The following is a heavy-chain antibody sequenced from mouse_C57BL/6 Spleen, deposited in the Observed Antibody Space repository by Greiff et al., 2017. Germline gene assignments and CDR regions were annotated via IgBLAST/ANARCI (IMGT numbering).Heavy chain of an antibody. CDR1: GFTFSSYT. Sequence: EVHLVESGGGLVKPGGSLKLSCAASGFTFSSYTMSWVRQTPEKRLEWVATISGGGGNTYYPDSVKGRFTISRDNAKNTLYLQMSSLRSEDTALYYCARRSNFGFAYWGQGTLVTVSA. CDR3: ARRSNFGFAY. J-gene: IGHJ3*01. CDR2: ISGGGGNT. D-gene: IGHD2-5*01. V-gene: IGHV5-9*01.